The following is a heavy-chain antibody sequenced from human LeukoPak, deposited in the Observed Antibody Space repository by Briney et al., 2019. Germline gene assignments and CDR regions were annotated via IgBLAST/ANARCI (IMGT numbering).Heavy chain of an antibody. Sequence: SVKVSCKASGGTFSSNGVSWVRQAPGQGLEWMGGIIPKLGTTKYAQKFQGRIAITADDSTSTVYMELNSLRFEDTAMYYCAREREGLYCSGGTCHTGYNWFDPWGQGTLVTVSS. J-gene: IGHJ5*02. CDR2: IIPKLGTT. CDR3: AREREGLYCSGGTCHTGYNWFDP. CDR1: GGTFSSNG. V-gene: IGHV1-69*13. D-gene: IGHD2-15*01.